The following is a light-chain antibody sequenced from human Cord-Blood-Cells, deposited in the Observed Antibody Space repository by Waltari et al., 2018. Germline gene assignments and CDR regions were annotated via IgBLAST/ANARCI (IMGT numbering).Light chain of an antibody. J-gene: IGKJ4*01. CDR1: QGISNY. CDR2: AAS. CDR3: QKYNSAPLT. Sequence: DIQMTKSPSSLSASVGDRVNITCRASQGISNYFAWYQQKPGKVPKLLIYAASTLQSGVPSRFSGSGSGTDFTLTISSLQPEDVATYYCQKYNSAPLTFGGGTKVEIK. V-gene: IGKV1-27*01.